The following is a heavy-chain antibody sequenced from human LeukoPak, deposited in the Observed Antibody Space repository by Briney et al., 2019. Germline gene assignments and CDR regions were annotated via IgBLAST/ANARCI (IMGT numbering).Heavy chain of an antibody. CDR3: ARETSLAGFASGLGFNY. D-gene: IGHD6-19*01. V-gene: IGHV4-34*01. CDR1: GGSFSGYY. Sequence: SETLSLTCAVYGGSFSGYYWNWIRQPPGKGLEWIGEINHSGSTNYNPSLKSRVTMSIDTSKNHFSLNLTSVTAADTATYYCARETSLAGFASGLGFNYWGQGILVTVSS. J-gene: IGHJ4*02. CDR2: INHSGST.